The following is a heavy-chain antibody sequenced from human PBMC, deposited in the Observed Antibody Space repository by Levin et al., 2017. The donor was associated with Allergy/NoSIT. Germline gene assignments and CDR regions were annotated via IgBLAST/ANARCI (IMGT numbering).Heavy chain of an antibody. CDR2: TYYRSKWNT. J-gene: IGHJ4*02. Sequence: SETLSLTCAISGDSVSSNSAAWNWIRQSPSRGLEWLGRTYYRSKWNTHYAVSVKSRLTINSDTSKNQFSLQLNSVTPEDTAIYFCVRSSGYLDYWGQGTLVTVSS. D-gene: IGHD1-14*01. V-gene: IGHV6-1*01. CDR1: GDSVSSNSAA. CDR3: VRSSGYLDY.